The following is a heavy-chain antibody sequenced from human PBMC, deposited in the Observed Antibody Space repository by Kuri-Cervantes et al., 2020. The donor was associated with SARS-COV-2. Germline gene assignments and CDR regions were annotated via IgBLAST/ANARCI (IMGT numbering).Heavy chain of an antibody. Sequence: SEPLSLTCSGLGGSITSKNHCWGWIRQAPGRGPEWIASIHHDGSTYYNPSLRSRVTMSVDTSKNQISLRLSSVTAADPAVYYCARFCYLLLRGIDVWGQGTPVTGSS. CDR1: GGSITSKNHC. J-gene: IGHJ6*02. CDR2: IHHDGST. D-gene: IGHD3-10*01. CDR3: ARFCYLLLRGIDV. V-gene: IGHV4-39*01.